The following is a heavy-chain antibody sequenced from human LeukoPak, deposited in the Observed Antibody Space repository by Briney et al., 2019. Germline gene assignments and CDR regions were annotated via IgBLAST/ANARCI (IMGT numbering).Heavy chain of an antibody. CDR1: GVTFSSYS. J-gene: IGHJ6*02. D-gene: IGHD3-3*01. CDR2: ISSSSSYI. CDR3: ARGLPFFTIFGVVPPVGMDV. Sequence: GGSLRLSCAASGVTFSSYSMNWVRQAPGKGLEWVSSISSSSSYIYYADSVKGRFTISRDNAKNSLYLQMNSLGAEDTAVYYCARGLPFFTIFGVVPPVGMDVWGQGTTVTVSS. V-gene: IGHV3-21*01.